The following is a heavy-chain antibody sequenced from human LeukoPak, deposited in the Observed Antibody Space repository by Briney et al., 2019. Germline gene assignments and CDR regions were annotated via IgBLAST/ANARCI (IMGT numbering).Heavy chain of an antibody. D-gene: IGHD3-3*01. Sequence: GGSLRLSCAASVFTFSTYAMNWVRQAPGKGLEWVSVISVRGGSTYYADSVKGRFTISRDNSKNTLYLQMNSLRAEDTAVYYCAKDTAGLVLRSPFDYLGQGTLVTVSS. V-gene: IGHV3-23*01. J-gene: IGHJ4*02. CDR3: AKDTAGLVLRSPFDY. CDR2: ISVRGGST. CDR1: VFTFSTYA.